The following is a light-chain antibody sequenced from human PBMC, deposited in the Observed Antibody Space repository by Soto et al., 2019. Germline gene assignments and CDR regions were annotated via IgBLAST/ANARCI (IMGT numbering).Light chain of an antibody. CDR2: GAS. J-gene: IGKJ1*01. CDR1: QSVSSN. Sequence: EIVMTQSPAILSASPGERATLSCRASQSVSSNLAWYQQKVGQAPRLLIYGASTRAYGIPARFSGSGSGTEFTLTISSLQSEDFAVYFCQQYTNWLRTFGQGTKVEVK. V-gene: IGKV3-15*01. CDR3: QQYTNWLRT.